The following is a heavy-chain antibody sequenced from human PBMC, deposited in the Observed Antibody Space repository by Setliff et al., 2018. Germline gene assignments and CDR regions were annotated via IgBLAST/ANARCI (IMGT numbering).Heavy chain of an antibody. V-gene: IGHV4-61*09. CDR3: ARTGTYRYFDS. Sequence: SETLSLTCTVSGDSISSRRSYWGWFRQPAGKGLEWIGQIYTSWSTNYNPSLKSRVTISLDTSKNQFSLSLTSVTAEDTAVYYCARTGTYRYFDSWGQGTLVTVSS. J-gene: IGHJ4*02. CDR1: GDSISSRRSY. D-gene: IGHD1-1*01. CDR2: IYTSWST.